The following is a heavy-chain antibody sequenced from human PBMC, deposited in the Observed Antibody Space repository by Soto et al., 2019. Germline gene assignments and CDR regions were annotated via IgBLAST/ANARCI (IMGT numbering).Heavy chain of an antibody. CDR2: VSGDERTT. Sequence: VHLVASGGDLVQPGGSLRLSCAASGFTFSNYWMHWVRQGPGKGLVWVSRVSGDERTTSYADTVKGRFTISRDNAKNTLYLQMSSLRFEDTGLYYCVCFECGRTAVVTAMEADGYWGQGTLVTVSS. J-gene: IGHJ4*02. CDR1: GFTFSNYW. V-gene: IGHV3-74*01. D-gene: IGHD2-21*02. CDR3: VCFECGRTAVVTAMEADGY.